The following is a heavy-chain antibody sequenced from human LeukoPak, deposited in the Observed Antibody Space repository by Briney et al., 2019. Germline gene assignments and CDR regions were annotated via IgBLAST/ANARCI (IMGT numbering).Heavy chain of an antibody. CDR1: GADFSGYY. D-gene: IGHD1-26*01. J-gene: IGHJ5*02. CDR2: TYDSGST. V-gene: IGHV4-34*01. Sequence: AGSLSLTCAVYGADFSGYYWSWIRQPPGKGLEWIGSTYDSGSTYYNPSLKSRVTISVDTSKNQFSLKLNSVTAADTAVYYCARHRGPWCQRTLVTASS. CDR3: ARHRGP.